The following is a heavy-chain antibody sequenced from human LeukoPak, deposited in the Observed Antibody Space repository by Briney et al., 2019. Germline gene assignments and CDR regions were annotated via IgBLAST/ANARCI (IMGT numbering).Heavy chain of an antibody. CDR2: IYPVDSDT. D-gene: IGHD6-19*01. V-gene: IGHV5-51*01. CDR3: ARHPQTYTSGWYLWDY. Sequence: GESLKISCKGSGYSLTRYWIGWVRQMPGKGLGWMGIIYPVDSDTRYSPSFQGQVTISADKSTNTAYLQWSSLKASDTAMYYCARHPQTYTSGWYLWDYWGQGTLVTVSS. J-gene: IGHJ4*02. CDR1: GYSLTRYW.